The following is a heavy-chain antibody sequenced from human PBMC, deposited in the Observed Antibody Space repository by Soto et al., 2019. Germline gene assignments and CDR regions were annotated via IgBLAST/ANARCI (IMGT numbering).Heavy chain of an antibody. Sequence: PGGSLRLSCAASGFTFSSYWMHWVHQAPGKGLVWVSRINSDGSSTSYVDSVKGRFTISRDNAKNTLYLQMNSLRAEDTAVYYCARVDYGDYGHDYWGQGTLVTVYS. V-gene: IGHV3-74*01. CDR1: GFTFSSYW. CDR3: ARVDYGDYGHDY. J-gene: IGHJ4*02. CDR2: INSDGSST. D-gene: IGHD4-17*01.